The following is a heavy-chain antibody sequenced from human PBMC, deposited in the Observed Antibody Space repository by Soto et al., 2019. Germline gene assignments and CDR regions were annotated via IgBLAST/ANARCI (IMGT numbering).Heavy chain of an antibody. CDR3: ARGTVRDHDFGDH. V-gene: IGHV3-74*01. CDR1: GFTFSTYW. D-gene: IGHD4-17*01. Sequence: EVQLVESGGDLVQPGGSLRLSCAASGFTFSTYWMHWVRQVPGKGPEWVSRMSSDGSSTAYADSVRDRFIISRDNAKNTLYLQMNRLRVDDTAVYYCARGTVRDHDFGDHWGLGTLVAVSS. CDR2: MSSDGSST. J-gene: IGHJ4*02.